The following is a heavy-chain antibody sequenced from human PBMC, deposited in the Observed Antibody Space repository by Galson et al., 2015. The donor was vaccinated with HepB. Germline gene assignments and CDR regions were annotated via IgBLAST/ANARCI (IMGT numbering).Heavy chain of an antibody. J-gene: IGHJ4*02. V-gene: IGHV3-64D*06. CDR3: VKGFDFWSGPADY. CDR2: ISSNGGNT. D-gene: IGHD3-3*01. CDR1: GFTFSSYA. Sequence: SLRLSCAASGFTFSSYAMHWVRQAPGKGLEYVSAISSNGGNTYYADSVKGRFTISRDNSKNTLYLQMSSLRTEDTAVYYCVKGFDFWSGPADYWGQGTLVTVSS.